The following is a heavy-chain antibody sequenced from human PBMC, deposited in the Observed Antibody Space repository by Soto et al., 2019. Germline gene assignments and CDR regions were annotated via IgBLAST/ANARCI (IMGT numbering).Heavy chain of an antibody. Sequence: PGASLGLSCGSSGFTFGSYAMNWVRQAPGKGLEWVAGLTSSGVTTYYAGSVKGRFTISRDNSKNTLSLQMNSLRAEDTALYFCAKVCGQPYRGRNRISNYYGMDVWGQGTTVTVPS. J-gene: IGHJ6*02. V-gene: IGHV3-23*01. D-gene: IGHD3-10*01. CDR3: AKVCGQPYRGRNRISNYYGMDV. CDR1: GFTFGSYA. CDR2: LTSSGVTT.